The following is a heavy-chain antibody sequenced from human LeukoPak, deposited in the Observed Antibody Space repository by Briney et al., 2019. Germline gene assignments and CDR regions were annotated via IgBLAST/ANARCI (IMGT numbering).Heavy chain of an antibody. D-gene: IGHD3-10*01. CDR3: AKDTSLLWFGELGH. CDR1: GFTFNDYA. V-gene: IGHV3-9*01. J-gene: IGHJ4*02. Sequence: GRSLRLSCAACGFTFNDYAMHWVRHAPGKGLEWVSGISWNSGSIGYADSVKGRFTISRDNAKNSLYLQMNSLRAEDTALYYCAKDTSLLWFGELGHWGQGTLVTVSS. CDR2: ISWNSGSI.